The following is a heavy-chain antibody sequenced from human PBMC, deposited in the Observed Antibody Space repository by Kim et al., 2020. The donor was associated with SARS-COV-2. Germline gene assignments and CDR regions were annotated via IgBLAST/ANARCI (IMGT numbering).Heavy chain of an antibody. CDR3: ALIADHDAFDI. V-gene: IGHV3-48*03. Sequence: GGSLRLSCAASGFTFSSYEMNWVRQAPGKGLEWVSYISSSGSTIYYADSVKGRFTISRDNAKNSLYLQMNSLRAEDTAVYYCALIADHDAFDIWGQGTMVTVSS. D-gene: IGHD3-16*01. CDR2: ISSSGSTI. CDR1: GFTFSSYE. J-gene: IGHJ3*02.